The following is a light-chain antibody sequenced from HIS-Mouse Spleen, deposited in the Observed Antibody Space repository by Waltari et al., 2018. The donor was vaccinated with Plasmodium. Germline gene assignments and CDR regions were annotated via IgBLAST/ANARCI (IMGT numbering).Light chain of an antibody. V-gene: IGLV3-10*01. Sequence: SYELTQPPSVSVSPGQPARITCPGDALPKKYAYWYQQKSGQAPVLVIYEDSKRPPGIPERFSGSSSGTMGTLTISGAQVEDEADYYCYSTDSSGNHRVFGGGTKLTVL. J-gene: IGLJ3*02. CDR2: EDS. CDR3: YSTDSSGNHRV. CDR1: ALPKKY.